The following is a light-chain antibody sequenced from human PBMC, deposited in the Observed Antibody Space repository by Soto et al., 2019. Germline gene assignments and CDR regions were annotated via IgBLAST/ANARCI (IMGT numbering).Light chain of an antibody. Sequence: DIVMTQSPLSLPVTPGEPASISCRSSQSLLHSNGYNYLDWYLQKPGQSPQLLIYLGSNRSSGVPDRFSGIGSGTDFTLKISRVEAEDVGGYYCMQALQTPATFGPGTKVDIK. J-gene: IGKJ3*01. CDR2: LGS. CDR3: MQALQTPAT. V-gene: IGKV2-28*01. CDR1: QSLLHSNGYNY.